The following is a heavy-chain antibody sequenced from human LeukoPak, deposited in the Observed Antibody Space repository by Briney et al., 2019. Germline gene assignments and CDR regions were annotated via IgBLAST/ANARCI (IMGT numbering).Heavy chain of an antibody. V-gene: IGHV4-59*01. CDR2: IYYSGST. CDR1: GGSISSYY. Sequence: SETLSLTCTVSGGSISSYYLSWIRQPPGKGLEWIGYIYYSGSTNYNPSLKSRVTISVDTSKNQFSLKLSSVTAADTAVYYCARGNIAAARRYIDYWGQGTLVTVSS. CDR3: ARGNIAAARRYIDY. J-gene: IGHJ4*02. D-gene: IGHD6-13*01.